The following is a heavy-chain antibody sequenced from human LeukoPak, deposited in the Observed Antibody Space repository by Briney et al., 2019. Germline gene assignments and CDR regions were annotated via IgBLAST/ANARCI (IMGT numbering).Heavy chain of an antibody. CDR3: ARRAGAYSHPYDY. Sequence: PGGSLRLSCTVSGFTVSSNSMSWVRQAPGKGLDWVSFIYSDNTHYSDSVKGRFTISRDNSTNTLYLQMNSLRAEDTAVYYCARRAGAYSHPYDYWGQGTLVTVSS. V-gene: IGHV3-53*01. CDR1: GFTVSSNS. D-gene: IGHD4/OR15-4a*01. J-gene: IGHJ4*02. CDR2: IYSDNT.